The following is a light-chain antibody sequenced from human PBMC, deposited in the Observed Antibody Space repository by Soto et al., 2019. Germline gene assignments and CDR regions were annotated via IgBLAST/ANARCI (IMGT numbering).Light chain of an antibody. CDR3: QQYNNWPSIT. J-gene: IGKJ5*01. CDR1: KSVRNN. V-gene: IGKV3-15*01. Sequence: EILMTQSPATLSVSPGERATISCRASKSVRNNLAWYQQKPGQAPWLLLYGASTRATGIPARFSGSGSGTEFTLTISSLQSEDFAVYYCQQYNNWPSITFGQGTRLEIK. CDR2: GAS.